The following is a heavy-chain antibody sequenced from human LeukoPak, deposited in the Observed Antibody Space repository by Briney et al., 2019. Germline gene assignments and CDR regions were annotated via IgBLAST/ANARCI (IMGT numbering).Heavy chain of an antibody. V-gene: IGHV1-2*02. J-gene: IGHJ4*02. CDR1: GYSFTAYY. D-gene: IGHD6-6*01. CDR3: ASALYSNSGFDY. Sequence: GASVKVSCKASGYSFTAYYIHWVRQAPGQGPEWTGWINPNSGGTKYAQRFQGRVTMTRDTSISTVYIEVSRLTSDDTAVYYCASALYSNSGFDYWGQGTLVTVSS. CDR2: INPNSGGT.